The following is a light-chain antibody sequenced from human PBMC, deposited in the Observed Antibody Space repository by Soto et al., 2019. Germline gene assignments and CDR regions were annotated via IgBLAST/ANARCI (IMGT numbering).Light chain of an antibody. Sequence: QSASVSGSPGQSITISCTGTSSDVGGYNYVSWYQHHPGKAPKLLIYDVSNRPSGVSNRFSGSKSDNTASLTISGLQPEDEADYYGRAYTTSNTRQIVFGTGTQLTVL. CDR1: SSDVGGYNY. V-gene: IGLV2-14*03. CDR2: DVS. CDR3: RAYTTSNTRQIV. J-gene: IGLJ1*01.